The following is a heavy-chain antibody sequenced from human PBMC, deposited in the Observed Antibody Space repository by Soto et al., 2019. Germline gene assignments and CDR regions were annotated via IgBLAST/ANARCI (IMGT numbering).Heavy chain of an antibody. V-gene: IGHV4-59*01. CDR1: GGSISRYY. D-gene: IGHD3-10*01. Sequence: SETLSLTCTVSGGSISRYYWSWSRQPPGKGLEWIGYIYYSGSTNYNPSLKSRVTISVDTSKNQFSLKLSSVTAADTAVYYCARDAYYYGSGSYYGYYGMDVWGQGTTVTVS. CDR3: ARDAYYYGSGSYYGYYGMDV. CDR2: IYYSGST. J-gene: IGHJ6*02.